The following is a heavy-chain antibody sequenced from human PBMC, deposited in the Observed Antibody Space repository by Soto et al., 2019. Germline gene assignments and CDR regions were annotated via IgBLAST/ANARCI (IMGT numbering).Heavy chain of an antibody. J-gene: IGHJ6*02. CDR2: INPVTGDT. D-gene: IGHD3-10*01. CDR3: ARELGTMVRGVVVYYYAMDV. Sequence: QVHLVQSGAEVKKPGASVKVSCKASGYTFTSYVIHWVRQGPGQSLEWMGWINPVTGDTKYSQKCQGRVTVTRDTSASTAYMELSSLTSEDTAVYYCARELGTMVRGVVVYYYAMDVWGQGTTVTVSS. CDR1: GYTFTSYV. V-gene: IGHV1-3*01.